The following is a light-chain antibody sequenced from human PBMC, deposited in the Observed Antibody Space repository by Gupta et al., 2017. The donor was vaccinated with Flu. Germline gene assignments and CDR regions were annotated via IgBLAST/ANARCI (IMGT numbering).Light chain of an antibody. V-gene: IGKV4-1*01. J-gene: IGKJ5*01. CDR3: QQYYSSPPT. CDR2: WAS. Sequence: NCKSSQSVLYSSNNKNYLAWYQQKPGQPPQLLIYWASTRESGVPDRFSGSGSGTDFTLTISSLQAEDVAVYYCQQYYSSPPTFGQGTRLEIK. CDR1: QSVLYSSNNKNY.